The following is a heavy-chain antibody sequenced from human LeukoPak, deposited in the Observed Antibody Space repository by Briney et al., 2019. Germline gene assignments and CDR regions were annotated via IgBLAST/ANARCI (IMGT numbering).Heavy chain of an antibody. V-gene: IGHV3-7*01. CDR1: GFTFSSRDW. Sequence: GSLRLSCVASGFTFSSRDWMTWVRQAPGKGLEWVANIKQDGSEKNYVDSVKGRFTISRDNAKNSIYLQMNGLTAEDTAVYYCARTYGSGSLDYGGQGTLVTVSS. CDR3: ARTYGSGSLDY. CDR2: IKQDGSEK. J-gene: IGHJ4*02. D-gene: IGHD2-15*01.